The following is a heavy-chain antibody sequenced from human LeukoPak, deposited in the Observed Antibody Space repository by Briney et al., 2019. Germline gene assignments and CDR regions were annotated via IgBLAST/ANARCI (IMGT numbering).Heavy chain of an antibody. CDR2: IYYSGST. J-gene: IGHJ2*01. V-gene: IGHV4-59*08. CDR3: AASRWYFDV. CDR1: GGSISSYY. Sequence: SETLSLTCTVSGGSISSYYWSWIRQPPGKGLEWIGYIYYSGSTNYNPSLKSRVTISVDTSKNQFSLRLRSVTAADTAVYYCAASRWYFDVWGRGVVVAVSS.